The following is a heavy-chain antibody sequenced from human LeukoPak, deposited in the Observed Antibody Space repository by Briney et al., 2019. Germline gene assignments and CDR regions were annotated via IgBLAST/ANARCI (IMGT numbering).Heavy chain of an antibody. Sequence: PSETLSLTCTVSGGSISNYYWSWIRQPPGKGLEWIGYIYYSGSTNYNPSLKSRVTISVNTSKNQFSLKLSSVTAADTAVYYCARDAVAALRYPTEGFDYWGQGTLVTVSS. CDR2: IYYSGST. D-gene: IGHD3-9*01. V-gene: IGHV4-59*12. J-gene: IGHJ4*02. CDR3: ARDAVAALRYPTEGFDY. CDR1: GGSISNYY.